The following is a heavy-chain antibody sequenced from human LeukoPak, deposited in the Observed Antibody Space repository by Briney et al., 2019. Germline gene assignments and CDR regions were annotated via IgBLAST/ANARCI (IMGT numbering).Heavy chain of an antibody. CDR1: GYSFTSYW. J-gene: IGHJ2*01. CDR3: ARLLGNYYDSSGYYPGYWYFDL. Sequence: GESLKISCKGSGYSFTSYWIGWVRQMPGKGLEWMGIIYPGDSDTRYSPSFQGQVTISADKSISTAYLQWSSLEASDTAMYYCARLLGNYYDSSGYYPGYWYFDLWGRGTLVTVSS. CDR2: IYPGDSDT. V-gene: IGHV5-51*01. D-gene: IGHD3-22*01.